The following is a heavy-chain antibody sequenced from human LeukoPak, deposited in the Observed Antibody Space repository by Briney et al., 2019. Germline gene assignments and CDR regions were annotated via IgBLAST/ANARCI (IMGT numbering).Heavy chain of an antibody. D-gene: IGHD3-9*01. J-gene: IGHJ5*02. CDR2: IDPSDSYT. V-gene: IGHV5-10-1*01. Sequence: GESLKISCKGSGYSFTSHWISWVRQMPGKGLEWMGRIDPSDSYTNYSPSFQGHVTISADKSISTAYLQWSSLKASDTAMYYCATTDYDILTGYQRWFDPWGQGTLVTVSS. CDR1: GYSFTSHW. CDR3: ATTDYDILTGYQRWFDP.